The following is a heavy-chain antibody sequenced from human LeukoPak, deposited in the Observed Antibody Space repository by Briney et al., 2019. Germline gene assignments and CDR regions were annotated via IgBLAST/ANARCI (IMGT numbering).Heavy chain of an antibody. CDR2: ISSSSSYI. CDR1: GFTFSSYS. CDR3: ARDEFQMATISAAY. D-gene: IGHD5-12*01. J-gene: IGHJ4*02. V-gene: IGHV3-21*01. Sequence: GGALRLSCAASGFTFSSYSMKWVRQAPGKGPEWVLSISSSSSYIYYADSVKGRFTISRDNAKNSLYLQMNSLRAEDTAVYYCARDEFQMATISAAYWGQGTLVTVSS.